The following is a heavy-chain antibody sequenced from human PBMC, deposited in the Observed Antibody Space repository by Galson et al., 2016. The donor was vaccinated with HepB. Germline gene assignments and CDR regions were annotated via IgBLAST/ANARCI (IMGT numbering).Heavy chain of an antibody. CDR1: GFSFSGHG. D-gene: IGHD6-13*01. CDR2: IWHDGTNE. Sequence: SLRLSCAPSGFSFSGHGMHWLCQAPGKGLEWVAAIWHDGTNENYAASVKGRFSISRDNSKSMLYLQMDSLRVEDIAVYYCARVRSSSWFDSWGQGTLVTVS. V-gene: IGHV3-33*01. CDR3: ARVRSSSWFDS. J-gene: IGHJ5*01.